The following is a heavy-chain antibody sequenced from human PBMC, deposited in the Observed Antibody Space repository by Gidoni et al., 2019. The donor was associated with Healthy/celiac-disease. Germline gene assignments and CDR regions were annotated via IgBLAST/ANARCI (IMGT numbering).Heavy chain of an antibody. D-gene: IGHD2-15*01. CDR2: ISGSGGST. J-gene: IGHJ4*02. Sequence: EVQLLESGGGLVQPGGSLRLSCAASGFTFSSYAMSWVRQAPGKGLEWVSAISGSGGSTYYADSVKGRFTISRDNSKNTLYLQMNSLRAEDTAVYYCAKFVVVVAATPYYFDYWGQGTLVTVSS. CDR3: AKFVVVVAATPYYFDY. CDR1: GFTFSSYA. V-gene: IGHV3-23*01.